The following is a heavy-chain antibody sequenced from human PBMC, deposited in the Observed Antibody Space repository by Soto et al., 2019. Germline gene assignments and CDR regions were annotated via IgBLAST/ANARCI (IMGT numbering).Heavy chain of an antibody. V-gene: IGHV1-24*01. CDR3: ATVKSLYYYDSSGPPGAFDI. Sequence: ASVKVSCKVSGYTLTELSMHWVRQAPGKGLEWMGGFDPEDGETIYAQKFQGRVTMTEDTSTDTAYMELSSLRSEDTAVYYCATVKSLYYYDSSGPPGAFDIWGQGTMVTVSS. CDR2: FDPEDGET. D-gene: IGHD3-22*01. J-gene: IGHJ3*02. CDR1: GYTLTELS.